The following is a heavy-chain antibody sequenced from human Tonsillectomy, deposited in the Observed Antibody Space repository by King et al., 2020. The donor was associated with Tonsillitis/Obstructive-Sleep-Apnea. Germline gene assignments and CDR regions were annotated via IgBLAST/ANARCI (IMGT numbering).Heavy chain of an antibody. J-gene: IGHJ3*02. CDR3: ARGEMATISPAFDI. CDR2: ISXXGSDK. D-gene: IGHD5-24*01. CDR1: GVTFRHYA. Sequence: VQLVESGGGVVQPGRSRRLSCVASGVTFRHYAMHWVRQSRGKGLEWAALISXXGSDKYYADSVKGRFTVSRDNSKNTLYLQMNFLRPEDTAVYYCARGEMATISPAFDIWGQGTMLTVSS. V-gene: IGHV3-30*04.